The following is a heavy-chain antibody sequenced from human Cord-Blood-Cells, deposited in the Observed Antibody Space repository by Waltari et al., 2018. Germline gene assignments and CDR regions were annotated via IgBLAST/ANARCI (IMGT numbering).Heavy chain of an antibody. CDR1: GYTFTSYD. D-gene: IGHD3-3*01. Sequence: QVQLVQSGAEVKKPGASVKVSCKASGYTFTSYDINWVRQATGQGLEWMGWMNPNSGNTGYAQKFQGRVTMTRKTTISTAYMELSSLGSEDTAVYYCARAGGGITVFGVVIIGWFDPWGQGTLVTVSS. CDR2: MNPNSGNT. V-gene: IGHV1-8*01. CDR3: ARAGGGITVFGVVIIGWFDP. J-gene: IGHJ5*02.